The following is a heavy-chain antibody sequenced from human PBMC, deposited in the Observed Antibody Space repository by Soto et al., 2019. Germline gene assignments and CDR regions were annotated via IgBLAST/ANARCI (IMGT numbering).Heavy chain of an antibody. CDR1: GGSIRSGGFY. V-gene: IGHV4-39*01. Sequence: LETLSLPCTVSGGSIRSGGFYWSWIRQHPGKGLEWIGYIYYSGSTYYNPSLKSRVTISVDTSKNQFSLKLSSVTAADTAVYYCARWGRRGVSKMDVWGKGTTVTVSS. D-gene: IGHD3-10*01. CDR3: ARWGRRGVSKMDV. CDR2: IYYSGST. J-gene: IGHJ6*04.